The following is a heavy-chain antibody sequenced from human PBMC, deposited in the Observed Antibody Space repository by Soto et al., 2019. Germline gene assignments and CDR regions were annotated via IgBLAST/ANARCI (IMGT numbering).Heavy chain of an antibody. D-gene: IGHD1-26*01. J-gene: IGHJ5*02. CDR2: ISASGGLK. V-gene: IGHV3-23*01. CDR3: AREVGAPSGWLDP. CDR1: GFTFSNYA. Sequence: EVQLSESGGDLRQPGGSLRLSCAASGFTFSNYAMTWVRQTPGKGLEWVSGISASGGLKYYADSVQGRFTVSRDNSKNILDLQMVNLRDGDTALYYCAREVGAPSGWLDPWGQGSQGTVYS.